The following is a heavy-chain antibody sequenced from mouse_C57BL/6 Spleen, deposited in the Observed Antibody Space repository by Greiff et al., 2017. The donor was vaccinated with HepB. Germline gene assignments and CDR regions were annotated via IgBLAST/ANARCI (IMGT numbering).Heavy chain of an antibody. J-gene: IGHJ4*01. V-gene: IGHV1-15*01. D-gene: IGHD1-3*01. CDR1: GYTFTDYE. Sequence: LVESGAELVRPGASVTLSCKASGYTFTDYEMHWVKQTPVHGLEWIGAIDPETGGTAYNQKFKGKAILTADKSSSTAYMELRSLTSEDSAVYYCTRGLRSYYYAMDYWGQGTSVTVSS. CDR2: IDPETGGT. CDR3: TRGLRSYYYAMDY.